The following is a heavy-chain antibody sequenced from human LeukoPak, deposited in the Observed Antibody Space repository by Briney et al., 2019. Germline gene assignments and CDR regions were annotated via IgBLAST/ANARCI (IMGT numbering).Heavy chain of an antibody. CDR2: INPNSGGT. Sequence: GASVKVSCKASVYTFTGYYMHWVRQAPGQGLEWVGWINPNSGGTNYAQKFQGRVTMTRDTSISTDYMELSRLRSDDTAVYYCARRTTYLNAFDIWGQGTMVTVSS. CDR3: ARRTTYLNAFDI. J-gene: IGHJ3*02. D-gene: IGHD1-7*01. V-gene: IGHV1-2*02. CDR1: VYTFTGYY.